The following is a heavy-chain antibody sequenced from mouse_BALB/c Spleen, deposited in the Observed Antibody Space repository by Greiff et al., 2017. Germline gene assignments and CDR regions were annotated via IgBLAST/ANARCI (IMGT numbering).Heavy chain of an antibody. CDR2: INPSNGGT. J-gene: IGHJ4*01. CDR3: TRGEDYDYDEDYAMDY. D-gene: IGHD2-4*01. CDR1: GYTFTSYY. V-gene: IGHV1S81*02. Sequence: VQLQQSGAELVKPGASVKLSCKASGYTFTSYYMYWVKQRPGQGLEWIGEINPSNGGTNFNEKFKSKATLTVDKSSSTAYMQLSSLTSEVSAVYYCTRGEDYDYDEDYAMDYWGQGTSVTVSS.